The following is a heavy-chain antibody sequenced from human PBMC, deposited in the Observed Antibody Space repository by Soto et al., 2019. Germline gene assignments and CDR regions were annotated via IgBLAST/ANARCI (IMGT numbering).Heavy chain of an antibody. CDR2: INPNSGDT. CDR3: AKIATAGDFDP. D-gene: IGHD6-13*01. CDR1: GYTFTAYY. Sequence: QVQLMQSGAEVKKPGASVKVSCKASGYTFTAYYMHWVRQAPGQGLEWMGWINPNSGDTNYAQKFQGRVTMTRDTSISTAYMELSRLRSDDTAMYYCAKIATAGDFDPWGQGTLVTVSS. V-gene: IGHV1-2*02. J-gene: IGHJ5*02.